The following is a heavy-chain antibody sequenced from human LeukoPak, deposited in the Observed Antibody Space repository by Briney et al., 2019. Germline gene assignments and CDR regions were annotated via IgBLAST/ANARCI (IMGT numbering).Heavy chain of an antibody. D-gene: IGHD6-13*01. J-gene: IGHJ4*02. CDR1: GFTFSTHA. V-gene: IGHV3-23*01. CDR3: GKEFSSGWFF. CDR2: IDSSGDYT. Sequence: GGSLRLSCAASGFTFSTHAMTWVRQAPGKGLEWVSSIDSSGDYTFYADSVKGRFTISRDNFKDTLYLQLSGLRAEDTAIYYCGKEFSSGWFFWGQGTLVSVSS.